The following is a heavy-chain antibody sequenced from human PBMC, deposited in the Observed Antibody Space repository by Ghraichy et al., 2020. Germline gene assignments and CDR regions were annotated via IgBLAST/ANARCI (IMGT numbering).Heavy chain of an antibody. D-gene: IGHD5-18*01. J-gene: IGHJ2*01. CDR3: AKGFHRVPQYSYVDL. V-gene: IGHV3-9*01. Sequence: GGSLRLSCAASGFTFDDYAMHWVRQAPGKGLEWVSGISWNSGSIGYADSVKGRFTISRDNAKNSLYLQMNSLRAEDTALYYCAKGFHRVPQYSYVDLWGRGTLVTVSS. CDR2: ISWNSGSI. CDR1: GFTFDDYA.